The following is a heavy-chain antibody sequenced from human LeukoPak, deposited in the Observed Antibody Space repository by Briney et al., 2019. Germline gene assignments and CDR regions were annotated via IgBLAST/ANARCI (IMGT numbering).Heavy chain of an antibody. CDR3: AREWTTWGAFDI. CDR1: GGSISSRTYY. Sequence: SETLSLTCTVSGGSISSRTYYWGWIRQPPGKGLEWIGSIYYTGSTFYNPSLKSRVTISVDTSKNQFSMKLSSVTAADAAVYFCAREWTTWGAFDIWGQGTMVTVSS. V-gene: IGHV4-39*07. CDR2: IYYTGST. D-gene: IGHD2/OR15-2a*01. J-gene: IGHJ3*02.